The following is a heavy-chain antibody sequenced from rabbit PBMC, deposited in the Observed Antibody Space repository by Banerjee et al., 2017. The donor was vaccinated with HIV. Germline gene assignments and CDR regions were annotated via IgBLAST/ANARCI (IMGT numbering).Heavy chain of an antibody. CDR2: IDPVFGST. Sequence: QEQLVESGGGLVKPEGSLTLTCTASGFSFSNKYVMCWVRQAPGKGLEWIGYIDPVFGSTYYASWVNGRFTISSHNAQNSVDLQMNSLTAADTATYFCARDLAGVIGWNFNLWGQGTLVTVS. CDR1: GFSFSNKYV. D-gene: IGHD4-1*01. V-gene: IGHV1S45*01. J-gene: IGHJ4*01. CDR3: ARDLAGVIGWNFNL.